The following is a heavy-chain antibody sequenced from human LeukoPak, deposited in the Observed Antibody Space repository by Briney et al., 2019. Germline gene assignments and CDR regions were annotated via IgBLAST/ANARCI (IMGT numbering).Heavy chain of an antibody. V-gene: IGHV3-23*01. D-gene: IGHD3-10*01. CDR2: ISGSGGST. CDR3: ARDSYYGSGPDDY. Sequence: PGGSLRLSCAASGFTFSSYAMSWVRQAPGKGLEWVSAISGSGGSTYYADSVKGRFTISRDNAKNSLYLQMNSLRAEDTAVYYCARDSYYGSGPDDYWGQGTLVTVSS. CDR1: GFTFSSYA. J-gene: IGHJ4*02.